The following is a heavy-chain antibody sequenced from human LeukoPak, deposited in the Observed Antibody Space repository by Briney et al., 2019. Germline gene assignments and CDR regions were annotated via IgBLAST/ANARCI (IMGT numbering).Heavy chain of an antibody. CDR2: ISYDGSIK. J-gene: IGHJ6*04. V-gene: IGHV3-30*04. CDR3: AELGITMIGGV. Sequence: GGSLRLSCAASGFTFSSYAMHWVRQAPGKGLEWVALISYDGSIKYYGDSVKGRFTISRDNSKNTLFLQMNSLRTEDTAVYYCAELGITMIGGVWGKGTTVTISS. D-gene: IGHD3-10*02. CDR1: GFTFSSYA.